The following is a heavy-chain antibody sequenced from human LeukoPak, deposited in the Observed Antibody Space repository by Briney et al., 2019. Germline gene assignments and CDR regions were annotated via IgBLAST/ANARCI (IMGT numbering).Heavy chain of an antibody. Sequence: ASVKVSCKASGYTFTNYGINWARLAPGQGLEWMGWISDYNRNTYYAQKLQGRVTMTTDTFTSTAYMELRGLRSDGTAVYYYARGGREYKYGRELDHWGQGTLVTVSS. CDR3: ARGGREYKYGRELDH. J-gene: IGHJ4*02. V-gene: IGHV1-18*01. CDR2: ISDYNRNT. D-gene: IGHD5-18*01. CDR1: GYTFTNYG.